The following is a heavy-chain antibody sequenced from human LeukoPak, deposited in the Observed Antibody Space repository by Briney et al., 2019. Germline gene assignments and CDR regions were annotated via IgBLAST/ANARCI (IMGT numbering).Heavy chain of an antibody. CDR3: ASPPQGYYYYYYMDV. J-gene: IGHJ6*03. V-gene: IGHV3-11*04. Sequence: GGSLRLSCAASGFTFDDYGMSWIRQAPGKGLEWVSYISSSGSTIYYADSVKGRFTISRDNAKNSLYLQMNSLRAEDTAVYYCASPPQGYYYYYYMDVWGKGTTVTVSS. CDR1: GFTFDDYG. CDR2: ISSSGSTI.